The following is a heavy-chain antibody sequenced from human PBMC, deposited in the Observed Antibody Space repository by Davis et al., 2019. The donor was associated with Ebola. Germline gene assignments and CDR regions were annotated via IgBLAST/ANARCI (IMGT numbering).Heavy chain of an antibody. V-gene: IGHV4-39*07. CDR2: IYYSGST. CDR3: ARGVGRYYFDY. D-gene: IGHD1-26*01. J-gene: IGHJ4*02. Sequence: SETLSLTCTVSGGSISSYYWSWIRQPPGKGLEWIGSIYYSGSTYYNPSLKSRVTISVDTSKNQFSLKLSSVTAADTAVYYCARGVGRYYFDYWGQGTLVTVSS. CDR1: GGSISSYY.